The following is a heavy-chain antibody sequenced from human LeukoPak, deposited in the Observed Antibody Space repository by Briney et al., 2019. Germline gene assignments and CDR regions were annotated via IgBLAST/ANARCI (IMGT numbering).Heavy chain of an antibody. D-gene: IGHD4-17*01. V-gene: IGHV4-59*11. Sequence: KPSETLSLTCTVSGGSISGHYWSWIRQPPGKGLEWIGYIYYSGSTNYNPSLKSRTTISLDTSKSQFSLKLNSVTAADTAVYYCARDGDYDWYFDLWGRGTLVTVSS. CDR1: GGSISGHY. J-gene: IGHJ2*01. CDR3: ARDGDYDWYFDL. CDR2: IYYSGST.